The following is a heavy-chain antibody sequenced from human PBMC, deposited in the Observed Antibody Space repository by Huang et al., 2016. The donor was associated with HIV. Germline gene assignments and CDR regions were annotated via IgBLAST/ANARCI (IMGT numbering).Heavy chain of an antibody. CDR2: LVPIPVAA. V-gene: IGHV1-69*01. D-gene: IGHD3-22*01. J-gene: IGHJ4*02. CDR3: ATSTPMLGESGGWSGKVVITENVPYVD. Sequence: QVHLVQSGAEVKKPGSSVKVSCKASGDSFTSLPINWVRQAPGQGLEWMGGLVPIPVAATYAQKCRGRVTISADGSTSPSYMERSRLRSDDTAMYYCATSTPMLGESGGWSGKVVITENVPYVDWGQGTLVTVSS. CDR1: GDSFTSLP.